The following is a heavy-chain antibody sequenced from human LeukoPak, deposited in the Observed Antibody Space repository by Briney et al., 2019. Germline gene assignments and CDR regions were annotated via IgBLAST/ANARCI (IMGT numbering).Heavy chain of an antibody. V-gene: IGHV1-46*01. CDR2: INPSGGST. CDR3: ASSYPGGVVVGATSLVGGY. D-gene: IGHD1-26*01. Sequence: ASVKVSCKASGGTFSSYAISWVRQAPGQGLEWMGIINPSGGSTSYAQKFQGRVTMTRDTSTSTVYMELSSLRSEDTAVYYCASSYPGGVVVGATSLVGGYWGQGTLVTVSS. CDR1: GGTFSSYA. J-gene: IGHJ4*02.